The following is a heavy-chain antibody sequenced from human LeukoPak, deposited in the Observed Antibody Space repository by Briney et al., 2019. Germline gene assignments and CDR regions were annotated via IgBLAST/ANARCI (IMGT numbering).Heavy chain of an antibody. CDR1: GYTFTSYD. V-gene: IGHV1-8*03. Sequence: ASVKVSCKASGYTFTSYDINWVRQATGQGLEWMGWMNPNSGNTGYAQKFQGRVTITRNTSISTAYMELSSLRSEDTAVYYCAKNPVDTAMVMSWFDPWGQGTLVTVSS. D-gene: IGHD5-18*01. J-gene: IGHJ5*02. CDR3: AKNPVDTAMVMSWFDP. CDR2: MNPNSGNT.